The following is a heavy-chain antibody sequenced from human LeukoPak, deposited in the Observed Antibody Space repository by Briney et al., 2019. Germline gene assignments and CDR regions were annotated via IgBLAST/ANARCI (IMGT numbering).Heavy chain of an antibody. CDR2: ISYDGSNK. CDR1: GFTFSSYG. V-gene: IGHV3-30*18. D-gene: IGHD6-13*01. J-gene: IGHJ4*02. CDR3: AKDRGDYRGIAAAGTRGFDY. Sequence: GGSLRLSCAASGFTFSSYGMHWVRQAPGKGLEWVAVISYDGSNKYYADSVKGRFTISRDNSKNSLYLQMNSLRTEDTALYYCAKDRGDYRGIAAAGTRGFDYWGQGTLVTVSS.